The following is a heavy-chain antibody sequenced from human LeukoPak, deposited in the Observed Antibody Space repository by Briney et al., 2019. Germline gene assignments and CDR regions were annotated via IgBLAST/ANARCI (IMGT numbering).Heavy chain of an antibody. D-gene: IGHD2-21*01. CDR3: ARKHTLNAFDI. V-gene: IGHV3-23*01. CDR1: GFTFSSYW. Sequence: GGSLRLSCAASGFTFSSYWMHWVRQAPGKGLEWVSAISGSGGSTYYADSVKGRFTISRDNSKNTLYLQMNSLRAEDTAVYYCARKHTLNAFDIWGQGTMVTVSS. CDR2: ISGSGGST. J-gene: IGHJ3*02.